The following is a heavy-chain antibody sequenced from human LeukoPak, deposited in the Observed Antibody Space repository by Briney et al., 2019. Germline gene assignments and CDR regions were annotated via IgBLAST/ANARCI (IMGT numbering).Heavy chain of an antibody. V-gene: IGHV1-8*01. CDR2: MNANSGNT. D-gene: IGHD2-21*02. CDR1: GYPFTSYD. Sequence: ASVKVSCKTSGYPFTSYDINWVRQATGQGLECMGWMNANSGNTGYAQKFQGRVSMTRNTSISTAYMELSSLRSEDTAVYYCASGHWYSAVDYWGQGSLVTVSS. J-gene: IGHJ4*02. CDR3: ASGHWYSAVDY.